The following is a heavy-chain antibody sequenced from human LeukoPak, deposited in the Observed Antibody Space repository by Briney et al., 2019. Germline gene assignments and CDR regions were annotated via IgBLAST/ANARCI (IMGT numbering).Heavy chain of an antibody. V-gene: IGHV1-8*01. D-gene: IGHD2-8*01. CDR2: MNPNSGNT. J-gene: IGHJ5*02. CDR3: ARGLGYCTNGVCYENWFDP. Sequence: ASVKVSCKASGYTFTSYDINWVRQATGQGLEWMGWMNPNSGNTGYAQKFQGRVTMTRNTSISTAYMELSSLRSEDTAVYYCARGLGYCTNGVCYENWFDPGGQGTLVTVPS. CDR1: GYTFTSYD.